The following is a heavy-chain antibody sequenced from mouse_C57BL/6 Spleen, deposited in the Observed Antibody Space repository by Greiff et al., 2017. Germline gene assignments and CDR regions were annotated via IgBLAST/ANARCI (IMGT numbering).Heavy chain of an antibody. CDR2: IRNKANGYTT. V-gene: IGHV7-3*01. D-gene: IGHD2-1*01. CDR1: GFTFTDYY. Sequence: EVKLVESGGGLVQPGGSLSLSCAASGFTFTDYYMSWVRQPPGKALEWLGFIRNKANGYTTEYSASVKGRFTISRDNSQSILYLQMNALRAEDSATYYCARSPYGNYAMDDWGQGTSVTVSS. J-gene: IGHJ4*01. CDR3: ARSPYGNYAMDD.